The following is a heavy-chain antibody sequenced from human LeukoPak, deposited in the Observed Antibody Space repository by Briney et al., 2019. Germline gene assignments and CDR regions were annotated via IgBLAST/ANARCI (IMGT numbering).Heavy chain of an antibody. D-gene: IGHD5-18*01. V-gene: IGHV3-53*01. CDR3: ARDFSRYSYGPRYYYYYMDV. Sequence: GGSLRLSCAASGFTVSSNYMSWVRQAPGKGLEWVSVIYSGGSTYYADSVKGRFTISRDNSKNTLYLQMNSLRAEDTAVYYCARDFSRYSYGPRYYYYYMDVWGKGTTVTVSS. CDR2: IYSGGST. J-gene: IGHJ6*03. CDR1: GFTVSSNY.